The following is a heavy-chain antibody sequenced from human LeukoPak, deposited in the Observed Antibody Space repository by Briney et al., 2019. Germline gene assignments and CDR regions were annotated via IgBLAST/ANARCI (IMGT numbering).Heavy chain of an antibody. CDR2: IIPIFGTA. CDR3: SRECGGAVAGRELDY. V-gene: IGHV1-69*13. J-gene: IGHJ4*02. CDR1: GGTFSSYA. D-gene: IGHD6-19*01. Sequence: GASVKVSCKASGGTFSSYAISWVRQAPGQGLEWMGGIIPIFGTANYAQKLQGRVTITADESTSTAYMKLSSQRSEDTAVYYCSRECGGAVAGRELDYWGQGTLVAVSS.